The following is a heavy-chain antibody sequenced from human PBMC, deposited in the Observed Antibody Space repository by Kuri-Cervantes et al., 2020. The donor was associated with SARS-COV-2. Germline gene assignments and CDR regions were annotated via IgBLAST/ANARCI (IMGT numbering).Heavy chain of an antibody. CDR1: GFTFSSYG. CDR3: AKGSHLDY. CDR2: ISYDGSNK. J-gene: IGHJ4*02. V-gene: IGHV3-30*18. Sequence: GGSLRLSCAASGFTFSSYGMHWVRQAPGKGLEWVAVISYDGSNKYYADSVKGRFTISRDNSKNTLLLLLNSLRAEDTAVYYCAKGSHLDYWGQGTLVTVSS.